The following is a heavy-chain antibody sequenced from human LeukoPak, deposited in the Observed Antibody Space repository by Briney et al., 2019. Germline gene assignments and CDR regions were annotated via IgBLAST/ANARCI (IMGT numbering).Heavy chain of an antibody. CDR2: INPHSGDT. CDR1: GYTFNGYY. D-gene: IGHD5-18*01. CDR3: ARDTHRRYNSGNWFDP. Sequence: ASVKVSCKSSGYTFNGYYMHWVRQAPGQGLEWMGWINPHSGDTNYAQKFQGRVAMTRDTSTSTAYMEVSSLTYDDTAVYYCARDTHRRYNSGNWFDPWGQGTLVTVSS. V-gene: IGHV1-2*02. J-gene: IGHJ5*02.